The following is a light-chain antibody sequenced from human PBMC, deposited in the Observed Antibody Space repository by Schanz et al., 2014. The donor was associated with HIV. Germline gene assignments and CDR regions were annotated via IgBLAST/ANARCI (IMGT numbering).Light chain of an antibody. J-gene: IGKJ3*01. Sequence: TQSPATLSLSPGERATLSCRASQTVSSTSLAWYQQKPGQAPRLLIYGASSRATGIPDRFSGSGSGTDFTLTISRLEPEDFAVYYCQQYGSSFGPGTKVDIK. CDR3: QQYGSS. V-gene: IGKV3-20*01. CDR1: QTVSSTS. CDR2: GAS.